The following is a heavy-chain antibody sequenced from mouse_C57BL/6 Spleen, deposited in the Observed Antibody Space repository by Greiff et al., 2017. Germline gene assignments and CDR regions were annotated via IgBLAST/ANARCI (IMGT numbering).Heavy chain of an antibody. V-gene: IGHV6-6*01. CDR3: TRGHAMDD. J-gene: IGHJ4*01. CDR2: IRNKANNHAT. Sequence: EVKLVESGGGLVQPGGSMKLSCAASGFTFSDAWMDWVSPSPEKGLEWVAEIRNKANNHATYYAESVKGRLTIPRDSCTSSVYQQMNSLRAEDTGMYYCTRGHAMDDWGQGTSVTVSS. CDR1: GFTFSDAW.